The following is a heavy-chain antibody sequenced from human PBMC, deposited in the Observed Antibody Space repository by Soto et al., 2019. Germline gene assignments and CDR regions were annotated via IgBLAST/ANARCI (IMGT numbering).Heavy chain of an antibody. CDR2: INAGNGNT. J-gene: IGHJ5*02. Sequence: ASVKVSCKASGYTFTSYAMHWVRQAPGQRLEWMGWINAGNGNTKYSQKFQGRVTITRDTSASTAYMKLSSLRSEDTAVYYCTRSSSSSVDWFDPWGQGTLVTVSS. CDR1: GYTFTSYA. D-gene: IGHD6-6*01. CDR3: TRSSSSSVDWFDP. V-gene: IGHV1-3*01.